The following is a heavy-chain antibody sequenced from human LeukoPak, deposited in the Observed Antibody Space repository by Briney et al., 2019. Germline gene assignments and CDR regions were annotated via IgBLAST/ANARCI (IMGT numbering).Heavy chain of an antibody. V-gene: IGHV4-38-2*01. CDR3: AMLRLGELSLLANAYDI. D-gene: IGHD3-16*02. CDR2: VHQTGSP. CDR1: GSSVNSDQY. J-gene: IGHJ3*02. Sequence: SEALSLTCDVSGSSVNSDQYWGWMRHSPGAGLEWIGSVHQTGSPYYNPSLGSRVSLSIDSTKNSFSLRLTSVTAADTAVYYCAMLRLGELSLLANAYDIWGQGTMVIVSS.